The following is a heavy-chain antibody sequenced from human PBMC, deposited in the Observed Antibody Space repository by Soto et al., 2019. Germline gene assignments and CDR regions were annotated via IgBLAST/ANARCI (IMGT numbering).Heavy chain of an antibody. CDR3: ARVLSGNKEWFDP. J-gene: IGHJ5*02. CDR1: GVSVTAGNL. V-gene: IGHV4-4*02. D-gene: IGHD3-10*01. CDR2: VFPVGST. Sequence: QVHLQESGPGLVKPWGTLSLTCAVSGVSVTAGNLWSWVRQSPGKGLEWIGEVFPVGSTIYNPSLKSPVTLSLDKSPHHSSLILPSVTAADAALYYCARVLSGNKEWFDPWGQGTLVTVSS.